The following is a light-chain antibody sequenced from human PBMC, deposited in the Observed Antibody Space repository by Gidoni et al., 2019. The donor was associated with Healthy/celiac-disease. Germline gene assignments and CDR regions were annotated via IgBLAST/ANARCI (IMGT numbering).Light chain of an antibody. V-gene: IGKV1-39*01. Sequence: DIQMTQSPSSLSASVGDSVTITCRASQSISSYLNWYQQKPGNAPKLLIYAASSLQSGVPSRFSGSGSVTDFTLTISSLQPEDFATYYCQQSYSTPLTFGGGTKVEIK. J-gene: IGKJ4*01. CDR1: QSISSY. CDR2: AAS. CDR3: QQSYSTPLT.